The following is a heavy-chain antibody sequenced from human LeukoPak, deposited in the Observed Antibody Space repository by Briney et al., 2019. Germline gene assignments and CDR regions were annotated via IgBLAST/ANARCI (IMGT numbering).Heavy chain of an antibody. CDR1: GGTFSSYA. D-gene: IGHD3-22*01. CDR3: ARAHYYDSSGYLY. Sequence: SVKVSCKASGGTFSSYAISWVRQAPGQGLEWMGGIIPIFGTANYAQKFQGRVTMTRDTSTSTVYMELSSLRSEDTAVYYCARAHYYDSSGYLYWGQGTLVTVSS. CDR2: IIPIFGTA. V-gene: IGHV1-69*05. J-gene: IGHJ4*02.